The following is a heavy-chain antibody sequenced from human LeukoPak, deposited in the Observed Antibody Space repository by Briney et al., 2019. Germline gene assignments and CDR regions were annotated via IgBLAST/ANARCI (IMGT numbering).Heavy chain of an antibody. V-gene: IGHV3-23*01. CDR2: ISGSGGST. D-gene: IGHD3-10*01. CDR3: ARDTPYGSGSYGYYYGMDV. CDR1: GFTFSSYA. J-gene: IGHJ6*02. Sequence: GGSLRLSCAASGFTFSSYAMSWVRQAPGKGLEWVSAISGSGGSTYYADSVKGRFTISRDNSKNTLYLQMNSLRAEDTAVYYCARDTPYGSGSYGYYYGMDVWGQGTTVTVSS.